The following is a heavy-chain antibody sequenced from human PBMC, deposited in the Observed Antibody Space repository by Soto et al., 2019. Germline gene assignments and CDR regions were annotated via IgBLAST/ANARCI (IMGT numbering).Heavy chain of an antibody. Sequence: QVQLVQSGAEVKKPGSSVKVSCKASGGTFSSYAISWVRQAPGQGLELMGGIIPIFGTANYAQKFQGRMTITADKSTSTSYMVVSSLRTEDTAVYYCERVPSLRRWSYSSGGPRGWFDPWGEGTLVTVSA. CDR1: GGTFSSYA. J-gene: IGHJ5*02. CDR3: ERVPSLRRWSYSSGGPRGWFDP. D-gene: IGHD6-19*01. V-gene: IGHV1-69*06. CDR2: IIPIFGTA.